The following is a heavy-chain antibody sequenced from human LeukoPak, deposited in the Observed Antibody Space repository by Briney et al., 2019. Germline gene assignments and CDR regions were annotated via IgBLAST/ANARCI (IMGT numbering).Heavy chain of an antibody. CDR3: AKDQCSSTSCPTDYFDY. J-gene: IGHJ4*02. V-gene: IGHV3-23*01. CDR1: GFTFSSYA. Sequence: PGRSLRLSCAASGFTFSSYAMSWVRQAPGKGLEWVSAISGSGGSTYYADSVKGRFTISRDNSKNTLYLQMNSLRAEDTAVYYCAKDQCSSTSCPTDYFDYWGQGTLVTVSS. CDR2: ISGSGGST. D-gene: IGHD2-2*01.